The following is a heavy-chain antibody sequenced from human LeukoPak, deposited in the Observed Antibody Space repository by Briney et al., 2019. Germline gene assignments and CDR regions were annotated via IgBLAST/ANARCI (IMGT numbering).Heavy chain of an antibody. J-gene: IGHJ4*02. CDR1: GGTFSSYA. CDR3: ARDPHPSYGQYLVDY. V-gene: IGHV1-69*05. CDR2: IIPIFGTA. D-gene: IGHD5-18*01. Sequence: SVKVSCKASGGTFSSYAISWVRQAPGQGLEWMGRIIPIFGTANYAQKFQGRVTITTDESTSTAYMELSSLRSEDTAVYCCARDPHPSYGQYLVDYWGQGTLVTVSS.